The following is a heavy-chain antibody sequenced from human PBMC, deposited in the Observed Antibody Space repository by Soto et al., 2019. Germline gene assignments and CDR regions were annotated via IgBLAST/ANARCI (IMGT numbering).Heavy chain of an antibody. V-gene: IGHV3-23*01. J-gene: IGHJ4*02. CDR3: AKGSSSSRPYYFDY. CDR2: ITGSGDDT. Sequence: GGSLRLSCAASGFTFSNAWMSWVRQAPGQGLEWVSAITGSGDDTYHADSVKGRLTISRDNSKNTLYLQMDSLRAEDTAVYYCAKGSSSSRPYYFDYWGRGTLVTVSS. D-gene: IGHD6-13*01. CDR1: GFTFSNAW.